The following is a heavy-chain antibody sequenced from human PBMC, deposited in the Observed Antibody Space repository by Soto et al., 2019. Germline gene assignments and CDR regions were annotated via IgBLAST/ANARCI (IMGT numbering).Heavy chain of an antibody. V-gene: IGHV1-3*01. D-gene: IGHD3-10*01. CDR3: AKAEGGRSWFGGWIY. J-gene: IGHJ4*02. CDR2: INVGSGHK. CDR1: GYSLSAYA. Sequence: VQLVQSGAEVREPGASVKVSCKASGYSLSAYAMHWVRQAPGQSLEWMGWINVGSGHKKHSQRFQDRVTISGDTSASTVFMELSSLRSEDTAVYYCAKAEGGRSWFGGWIYWGQGALVTVSS.